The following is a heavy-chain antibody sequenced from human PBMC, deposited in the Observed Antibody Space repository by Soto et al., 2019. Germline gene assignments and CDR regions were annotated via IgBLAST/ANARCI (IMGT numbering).Heavy chain of an antibody. CDR3: ARYRREAVAGYTLDN. V-gene: IGHV4-30-4*02. J-gene: IGHJ4*02. D-gene: IGHD6-13*01. CDR2: IYYSGST. CDR1: GDSIRSGNHY. Sequence: SETLSLTCTVSGDSIRSGNHYWSWIRQPPGKGLGWIGYIYYSGSTYYSPSLKSRVTISVDTSKNQFSLKVNSMTAADTAVYYCARYRREAVAGYTLDNWGQGILVTVSS.